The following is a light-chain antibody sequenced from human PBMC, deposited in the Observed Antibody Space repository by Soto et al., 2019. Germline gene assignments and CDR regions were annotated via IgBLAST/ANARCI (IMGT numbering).Light chain of an antibody. CDR3: SSYTSSSTLGV. Sequence: QSALTQPASVSGSPGQSITISCTGTSSDVGSYNLVSWYQQHPGKAPKLMIYEVSKRPSGVSNRFSGSKSGNTASLTISGLQAEDEADYYCSSYTSSSTLGVFGTGTKVTVL. J-gene: IGLJ1*01. CDR2: EVS. V-gene: IGLV2-14*02. CDR1: SSDVGSYNL.